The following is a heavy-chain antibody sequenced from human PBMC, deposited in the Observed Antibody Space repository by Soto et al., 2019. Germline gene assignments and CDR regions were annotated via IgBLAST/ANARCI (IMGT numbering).Heavy chain of an antibody. V-gene: IGHV4-30-2*01. CDR1: GISITRGGSS. CDR2: LSYSGSA. J-gene: IGHJ5*02. D-gene: IGHD2-21*01. Sequence: SETLSLTCTVSGISITRGGSSWTWIRQPPGKGLEWIGYLSYSGSAYYNPSLKSRVTISVDRSKNQFSLKLNSVTTADTAVYYCAREVNYWFDPWGQGTLVTVSS. CDR3: AREVNYWFDP.